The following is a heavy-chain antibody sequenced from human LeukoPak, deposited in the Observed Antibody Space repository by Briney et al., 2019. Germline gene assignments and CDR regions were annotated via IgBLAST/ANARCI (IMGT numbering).Heavy chain of an antibody. Sequence: SETLSLTCTVSGGSLNSRNYYWAWIRQPPGKGLEWIGSISYTGSTYYNPSLKSRVTRSVDTSKNQFSLKLSSVTAADTAVYYCARMSSSGWGQGTLVTVSS. CDR3: ARMSSSG. CDR1: GGSLNSRNYY. D-gene: IGHD2-15*01. CDR2: ISYTGST. V-gene: IGHV4-39*01. J-gene: IGHJ4*02.